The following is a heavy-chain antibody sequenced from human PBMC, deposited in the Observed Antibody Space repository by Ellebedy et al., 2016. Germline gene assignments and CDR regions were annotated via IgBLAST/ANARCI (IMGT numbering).Heavy chain of an antibody. CDR3: AKDIGGIFGVVNMDV. Sequence: GGSLRLSXAASGFTFDDYATHCVRPAPGKGLEWVSGISWNSGSIGYVDSVKGRFTISRDNAKNSLYLQMNSLRAEDTALYYCAKDIGGIFGVVNMDVWGQGTTVTVSS. V-gene: IGHV3-9*01. CDR1: GFTFDDYA. J-gene: IGHJ6*02. CDR2: ISWNSGSI. D-gene: IGHD3-3*01.